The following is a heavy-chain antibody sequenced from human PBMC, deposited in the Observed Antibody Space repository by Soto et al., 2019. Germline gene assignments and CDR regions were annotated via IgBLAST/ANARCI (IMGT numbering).Heavy chain of an antibody. V-gene: IGHV3-64D*06. CDR3: VKDLYYYDSGFFLGPFDY. CDR1: GFTFSSYA. Sequence: GGSLRLSCSASGFTFSSYAMHWVRQAPGKGLEYVSAISSNGGSTYYADSVKGRFTISRDNSKNTLYLQMSSLRAEDTAVYYFVKDLYYYDSGFFLGPFDYWGQGTLVTVSS. CDR2: ISSNGGST. J-gene: IGHJ4*02. D-gene: IGHD3-22*01.